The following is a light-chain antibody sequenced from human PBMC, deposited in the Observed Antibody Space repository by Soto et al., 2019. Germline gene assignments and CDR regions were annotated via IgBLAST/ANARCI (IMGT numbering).Light chain of an antibody. CDR3: QHYGTSSWT. CDR2: GAS. CDR1: QSVSSY. Sequence: EIVLSPSPATLSLSPAESATLSCRASQSVSSYLAWYQQKPGQAPRLLIYGASSRATGIPDRFSGSRSGTDFTLTISRLEPEEGAVDDGQHYGTSSWTFCPDPKVDIK. V-gene: IGKV3-20*01. J-gene: IGKJ1*01.